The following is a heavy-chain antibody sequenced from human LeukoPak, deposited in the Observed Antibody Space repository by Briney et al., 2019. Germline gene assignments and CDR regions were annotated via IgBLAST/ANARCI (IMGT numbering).Heavy chain of an antibody. CDR2: VSNDGRKT. D-gene: IGHD6-13*01. CDR1: GFSFSTYA. Sequence: GRSLRLSCAASGFSFSTYAMQWVRQAPGKGLDWVGVVSNDGRKTQYADSVKGRFTISGDSSKKTVYLQMNSLTTEDTGVYYCAKDDGPYSSTWYSVGLIDYWGQGTLVTVSS. V-gene: IGHV3-30*18. CDR3: AKDDGPYSSTWYSVGLIDY. J-gene: IGHJ4*02.